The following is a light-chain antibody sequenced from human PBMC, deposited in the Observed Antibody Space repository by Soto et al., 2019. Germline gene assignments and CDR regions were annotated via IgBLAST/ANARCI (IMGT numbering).Light chain of an antibody. Sequence: EIVLTQSPGTLSLSPGERATLSCRASQSVNSNYLAWYQQTPGQAPRLLIYAASSRATGIPDRFSGSGSGTDFTLTISRLEPEDFALYYCQQYGSSLWTFGQGTKVEIK. J-gene: IGKJ1*01. V-gene: IGKV3-20*01. CDR3: QQYGSSLWT. CDR1: QSVNSNY. CDR2: AAS.